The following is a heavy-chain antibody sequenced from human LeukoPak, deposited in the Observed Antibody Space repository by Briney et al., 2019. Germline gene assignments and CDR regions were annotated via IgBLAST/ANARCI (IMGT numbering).Heavy chain of an antibody. J-gene: IGHJ4*02. CDR2: IKQDGSEK. D-gene: IGHD3-3*01. CDR1: GFTFSRYW. V-gene: IGHV3-7*01. Sequence: GGSLRLSCAASGFTFSRYWMSWGRQAPGKGLEWVANIKQDGSEKYYVDSGKGRFTISRDNAKNSLYLQMNSLRAEDTAVYYCGRGAEGRFLERSIEQAGGGQGTLVTVSS. CDR3: GRGAEGRFLERSIEQAG.